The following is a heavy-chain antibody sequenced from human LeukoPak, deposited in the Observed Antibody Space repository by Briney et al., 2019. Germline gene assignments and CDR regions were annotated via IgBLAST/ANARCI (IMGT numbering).Heavy chain of an antibody. V-gene: IGHV4-30-4*08. CDR2: IYYSGST. J-gene: IGHJ6*03. CDR3: AREERRRYCSSTSCYSYYYYYYMDV. CDR1: GGSISSGDYY. Sequence: PSQTLSLTCTVSGGSISSGDYYWSWIRQPPGKGLEWIGYIYYSGSTYYSPSLKSRVTISVDTSKNQFSLKLSSVTAADTAVYYCAREERRRYCSSTSCYSYYYYYYMDVWGKGTTVTVSS. D-gene: IGHD2-2*02.